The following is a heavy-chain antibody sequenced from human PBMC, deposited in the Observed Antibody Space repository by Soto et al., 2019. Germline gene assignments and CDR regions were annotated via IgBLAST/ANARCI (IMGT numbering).Heavy chain of an antibody. V-gene: IGHV4-59*08. CDR1: GDSLHSYY. D-gene: IGHD3-3*01. J-gene: IGHJ5*02. Sequence: SETLSLTCSVSGDSLHSYYWSWIRQPPGKGLEWVGYIYYAGSTTYNPSLKSRVTISLDTSKNQFSLELTSVTAADTAVYYCARLGGYYQALSAWGQGILVT. CDR2: IYYAGST. CDR3: ARLGGYYQALSA.